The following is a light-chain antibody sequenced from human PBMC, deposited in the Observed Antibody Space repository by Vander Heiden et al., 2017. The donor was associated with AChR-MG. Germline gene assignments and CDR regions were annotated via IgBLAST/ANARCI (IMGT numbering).Light chain of an antibody. CDR1: QNINTY. CDR3: QHSYVTPGGT. Sequence: DIQMTQSPSSLSASVGDRVTITCRPSQNINTYVSWYQQKAGKAPKLLIYAAFNLQSGVPSRFSGSRSGTDFTLTITNLQPEDFATYYCQHSYVTPGGTFGQGTKLEIK. CDR2: AAF. J-gene: IGKJ2*01. V-gene: IGKV1-39*01.